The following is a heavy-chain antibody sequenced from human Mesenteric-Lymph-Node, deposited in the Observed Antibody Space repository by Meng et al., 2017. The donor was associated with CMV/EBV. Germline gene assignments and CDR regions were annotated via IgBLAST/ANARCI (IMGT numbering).Heavy chain of an antibody. D-gene: IGHD3-3*01. CDR3: ARVGPTPFGVDSGGMDV. J-gene: IGHJ6*02. V-gene: IGHV5-51*01. CDR2: IYPGDSDT. CDR1: GYNFPTYW. Sequence: GGSLRLSCKTSGYNFPTYWIGWVRQMPGEGLEWMGIIYPGDSDTRYSPSFQGHVTISVDKSISTVYVQWSSLKASDTAMYYCARVGPTPFGVDSGGMDVWGQGTAVTVSS.